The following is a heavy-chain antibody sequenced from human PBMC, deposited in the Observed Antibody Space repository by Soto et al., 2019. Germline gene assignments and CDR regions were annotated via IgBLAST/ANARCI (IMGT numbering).Heavy chain of an antibody. V-gene: IGHV1-69*01. D-gene: IGHD3-10*01. CDR2: IIPIFGTP. Sequence: QVQLVQSGAEVKKPGSSVKVSCTASGVIFSTYAISWLRQAPGQGLEWMGGIIPIFGTPNYAQRFQGRVTITADESTSTAYMELSRLRSEDTAVYYCARDRDDYGSGNYYNRIDFWGQGTLVTVSS. CDR3: ARDRDDYGSGNYYNRIDF. CDR1: GVIFSTYA. J-gene: IGHJ4*02.